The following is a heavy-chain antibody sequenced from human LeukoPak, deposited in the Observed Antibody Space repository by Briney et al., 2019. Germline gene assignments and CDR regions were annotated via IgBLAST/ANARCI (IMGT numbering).Heavy chain of an antibody. V-gene: IGHV4-61*02. Sequence: SETLSLTCTVSGGSISSGSYYWSWIRQPAGKGLEWIGRIYTSGSTNYKPSLKSRVTISVDTSKNQFSLKLSSVTAADTAVYYCARGGYYGSGNDFRFDPWGQGTLVTVSS. D-gene: IGHD3-10*01. CDR3: ARGGYYGSGNDFRFDP. J-gene: IGHJ5*02. CDR1: GGSISSGSYY. CDR2: IYTSGST.